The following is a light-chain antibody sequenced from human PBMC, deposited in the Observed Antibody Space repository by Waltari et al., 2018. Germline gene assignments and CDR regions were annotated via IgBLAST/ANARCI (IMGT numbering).Light chain of an antibody. CDR3: LQDYNYPFT. Sequence: AIQMTPSPSSLSASVGDRFNLTCRASQGIRNDLGWYQQKPGKAPKLLIYAASSLQSGVPSRFSGSGSGTDFTLTISSLQPEDFATYYCLQDYNYPFTFGQGTRLEIK. CDR2: AAS. CDR1: QGIRND. V-gene: IGKV1-6*01. J-gene: IGKJ5*01.